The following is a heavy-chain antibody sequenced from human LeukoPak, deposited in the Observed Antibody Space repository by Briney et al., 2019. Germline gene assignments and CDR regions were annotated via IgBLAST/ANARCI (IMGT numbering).Heavy chain of an antibody. CDR1: GFTFSSYS. D-gene: IGHD3-22*01. J-gene: IGHJ4*02. CDR3: AKDLGSYDSRGYYYGGFDY. CDR2: ISSSSSYI. Sequence: GGSLRLSCAASGFTFSSYSMNWVRQAPGKGLEWVSSISSSSSYIYYADSVKGRFTISRDNAKNSLYLQMNSLRAVDTAVYYCAKDLGSYDSRGYYYGGFDYWGQGTLVTVSS. V-gene: IGHV3-21*01.